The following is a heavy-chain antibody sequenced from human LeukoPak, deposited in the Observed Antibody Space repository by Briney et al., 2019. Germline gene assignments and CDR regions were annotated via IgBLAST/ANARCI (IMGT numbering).Heavy chain of an antibody. V-gene: IGHV4-39*01. CDR3: AVVGTILRDFDY. D-gene: IGHD2-15*01. CDR1: GGSISSSSYY. J-gene: IGHJ4*02. Sequence: PSETLSLTCTVCGGSISSSSYYWGWIRQPPGKGLEWIGSIYYSGSTYYNPSLKSRVTISVDTSKNQFSLKLSSVTAADTAVYYCAVVGTILRDFDYWGQGTLVTVSS. CDR2: IYYSGST.